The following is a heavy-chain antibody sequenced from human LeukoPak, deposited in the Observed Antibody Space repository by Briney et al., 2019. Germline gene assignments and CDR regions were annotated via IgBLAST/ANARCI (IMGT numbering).Heavy chain of an antibody. Sequence: PSETLSLTCTVSGGSISSYYWSWIRQPPGKGLEWIGYIYYSGSTNYSPSLKSRVTISVDTSKNQFSLKLSSVTAADTAVYYCGRVRIGFDYWGQGTLVTVSS. CDR2: IYYSGST. CDR1: GGSISSYY. D-gene: IGHD2-15*01. V-gene: IGHV4-59*01. CDR3: GRVRIGFDY. J-gene: IGHJ4*02.